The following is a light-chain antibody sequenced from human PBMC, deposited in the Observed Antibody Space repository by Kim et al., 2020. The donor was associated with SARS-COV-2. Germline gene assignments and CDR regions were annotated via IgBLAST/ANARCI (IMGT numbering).Light chain of an antibody. CDR2: DAS. J-gene: IGKJ1*01. Sequence: EIVLTQSPATLSLSPGERATLSCRASQSVSNYLAWYQQKPGQAPRFLIYDASNRATGIPARFSGSGSGTDFTLTISSLEPEDFAVYYCQLRSNWPPTWTFGQWTKVEIK. V-gene: IGKV3-11*01. CDR1: QSVSNY. CDR3: QLRSNWPPTWT.